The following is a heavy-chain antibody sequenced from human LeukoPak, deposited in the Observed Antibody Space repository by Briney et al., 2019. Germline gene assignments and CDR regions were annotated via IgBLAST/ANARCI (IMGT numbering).Heavy chain of an antibody. J-gene: IGHJ4*02. CDR2: IYYSGST. CDR3: ARGGQWELPDY. D-gene: IGHD1-26*01. CDR1: GGSFSGYY. V-gene: IGHV4-59*01. Sequence: SETLSFTCAVYGGSFSGYYWSWIRQPPGKGLEWIGYIYYSGSTNYNPSLKSRVTISVDTSKNQFSLKLSSVTAADTAVYYCARGGQWELPDYWGQGTLVTVSS.